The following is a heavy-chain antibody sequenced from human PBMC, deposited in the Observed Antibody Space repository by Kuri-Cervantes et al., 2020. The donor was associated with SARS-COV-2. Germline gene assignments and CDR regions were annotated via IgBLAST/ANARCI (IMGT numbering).Heavy chain of an antibody. V-gene: IGHV3-43*01. CDR1: GFTFSSNY. Sequence: GESLKISCAASGFTFSSNYMGWVRQAPGKGLEWVSLISWDGGSTYYADSVKGRFTISRDNSKNSLYLQMNSLRTEDTALYCCAKDSEGYCSSTSCSSHYFDYWGQGTLVTVSS. D-gene: IGHD2-2*01. CDR3: AKDSEGYCSSTSCSSHYFDY. CDR2: ISWDGGST. J-gene: IGHJ4*02.